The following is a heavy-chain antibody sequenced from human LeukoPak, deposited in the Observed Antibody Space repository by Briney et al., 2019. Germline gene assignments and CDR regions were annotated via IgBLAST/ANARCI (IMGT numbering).Heavy chain of an antibody. V-gene: IGHV4-34*01. D-gene: IGHD3-9*01. J-gene: IGHJ4*02. CDR3: ARVQLYYDILTGYPFFDY. Sequence: PSETLSLTXAVYGGSFSGYYWSWIRQPPGKGLEWIGEINHSGSTNYNPSLKSRVTISVDTSKNQFSLKLSSVTAADTAVYYCARVQLYYDILTGYPFFDYWGQGTLVTVSS. CDR2: INHSGST. CDR1: GGSFSGYY.